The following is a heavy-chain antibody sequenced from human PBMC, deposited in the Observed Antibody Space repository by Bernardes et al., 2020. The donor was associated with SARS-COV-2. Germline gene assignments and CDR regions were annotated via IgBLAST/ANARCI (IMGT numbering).Heavy chain of an antibody. D-gene: IGHD1-26*01. CDR1: GFT. Sequence: GCLSPSGAASGFTMHWVRQAPGKGLEWVAVISYDGSNKYYADSVKGRFTISRDYSKITLFLQMNSLRPEDTAVYYCARSYSGSYLGAFDIWGQGTMVTVSS. CDR3: ARSYSGSYLGAFDI. CDR2: ISYDGSNK. J-gene: IGHJ3*02. V-gene: IGHV3-30*01.